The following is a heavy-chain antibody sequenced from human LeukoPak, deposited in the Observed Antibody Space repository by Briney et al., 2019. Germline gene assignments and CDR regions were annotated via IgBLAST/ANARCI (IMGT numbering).Heavy chain of an antibody. CDR3: ARVRGPTARKTLFDY. Sequence: PSETLSLTCTVSGGSISSYYWSWIRQPPGKGLEWIGYIYYSGSTNYNPSLKSRVTISVDTSKNQFSLKLSSVTAADTAVYYCARVRGPTARKTLFDYWGQATMVTVSS. D-gene: IGHD1-14*01. V-gene: IGHV4-59*01. CDR2: IYYSGST. CDR1: GGSISSYY. J-gene: IGHJ4*02.